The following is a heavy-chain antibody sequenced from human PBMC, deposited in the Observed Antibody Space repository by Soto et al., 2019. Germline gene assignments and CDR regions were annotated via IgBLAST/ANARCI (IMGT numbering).Heavy chain of an antibody. D-gene: IGHD2-2*01. CDR3: ARRYCISTSCHYYGMDV. J-gene: IGHJ6*02. CDR2: VIPIFRTA. V-gene: IGHV1-69*12. Sequence: QVQLVQSGAEVKKPGSSVKASCKASGGTFSTYTVSWVRQAPGQGLEWMGGVIPIFRTANYAQKFQGRVTLTADESTSTAYMELSSLRSEDTAVYYCARRYCISTSCHYYGMDVWGQGTTVTVSS. CDR1: GGTFSTYT.